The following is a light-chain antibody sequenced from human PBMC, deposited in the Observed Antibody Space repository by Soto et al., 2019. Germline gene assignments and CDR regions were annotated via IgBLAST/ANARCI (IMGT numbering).Light chain of an antibody. J-gene: IGKJ5*01. V-gene: IGKV3-15*01. CDR2: GAA. CDR1: PSVSNN. Sequence: ISVTPSAVTLSVSPGARAILSCRASPSVSNNLAWYQQRPGQAPRLLIYGAATRATGIPARFSGSGAGALFSLPITSLQSEDFAVDYCRQYNNWPLITFGQGTILEIK. CDR3: RQYNNWPLIT.